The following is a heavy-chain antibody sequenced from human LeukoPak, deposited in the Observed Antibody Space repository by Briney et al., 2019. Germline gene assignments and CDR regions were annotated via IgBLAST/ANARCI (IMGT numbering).Heavy chain of an antibody. CDR2: ISYDGSNK. J-gene: IGHJ4*02. CDR3: ARDISYGSGSYYSAFDY. CDR1: GFTFSSYA. D-gene: IGHD3-10*01. V-gene: IGHV3-30-3*01. Sequence: GRSLRLSCAASGFTFSSYAMHWVRQAPGKGLEWVAVISYDGSNKYYADSVKGRFTISRDNSKNTLYLQMNSLRAEDTAVYYCARDISYGSGSYYSAFDYWGQGTLVTVSS.